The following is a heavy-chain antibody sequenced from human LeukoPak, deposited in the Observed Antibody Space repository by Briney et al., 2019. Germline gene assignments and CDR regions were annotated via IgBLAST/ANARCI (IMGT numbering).Heavy chain of an antibody. D-gene: IGHD6-19*01. CDR2: ISYDGSNK. CDR1: GFTFSSYG. J-gene: IGHJ4*02. Sequence: GGSLRLSCAASGFTFSSYGMHWVRQAPGKGLEWVAVISYDGSNKYYADSVKGRLTISRDNSENTLYLQMNSLRAEDTAVYYCAKDQVAVASSWILDYWGQGTLVTVSS. V-gene: IGHV3-30*18. CDR3: AKDQVAVASSWILDY.